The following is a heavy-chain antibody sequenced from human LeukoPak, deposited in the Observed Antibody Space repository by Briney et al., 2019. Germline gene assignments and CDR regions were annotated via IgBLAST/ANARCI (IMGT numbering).Heavy chain of an antibody. CDR2: IYYSGST. Sequence: PSETLSLTCTVSGGSASSGNYYWNWIRQHPGKSLEWIGYIYYSGSTSYNPSLRSRVTISVTSKNQFSLKMTSVTAADTAVYYCARSNYYASEGRFDPWGQGTLVTVSS. D-gene: IGHD3-10*01. V-gene: IGHV4-31*03. CDR1: GGSASSGNYY. J-gene: IGHJ5*02. CDR3: ARSNYYASEGRFDP.